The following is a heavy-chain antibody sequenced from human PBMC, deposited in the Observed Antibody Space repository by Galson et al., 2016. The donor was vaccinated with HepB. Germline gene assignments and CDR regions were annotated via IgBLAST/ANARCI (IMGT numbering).Heavy chain of an antibody. CDR2: FYGSGRT. CDR3: ARSGTYYIFDF. Sequence: SETLSLTCSVSGGSITDYRWSWIRQPPGKGLEWIGCFYGSGRTDYNPSLKSRVTLSVDTSKNQFSLKLSSMTAADTAVYYCARSGTYYIFDFWGQGTLVTVSS. V-gene: IGHV4-59*01. D-gene: IGHD3-22*01. CDR1: GGSITDYR. J-gene: IGHJ4*02.